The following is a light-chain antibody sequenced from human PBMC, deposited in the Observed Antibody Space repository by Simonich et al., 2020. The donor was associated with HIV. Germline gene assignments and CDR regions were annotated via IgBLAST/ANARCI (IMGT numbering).Light chain of an antibody. V-gene: IGKV3-11*01. CDR2: DAS. CDR1: QSVSSY. Sequence: EIVLTQSPATLSLSQGDRAPLSCWANQSVSSYLAWYQKKPGQAPRLLIDDASNRATGIPARFSGSGSGTDFTLTISSLEPEDFAVYYCQQYGSSPFTFGPGTKVDIK. CDR3: QQYGSSPFT. J-gene: IGKJ3*01.